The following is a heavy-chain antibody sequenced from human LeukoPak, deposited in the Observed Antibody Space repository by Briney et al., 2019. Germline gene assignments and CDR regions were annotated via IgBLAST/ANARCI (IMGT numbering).Heavy chain of an antibody. V-gene: IGHV3-15*01. CDR1: GFTFSNAW. CDR3: TSTLGY. CDR2: IKRKTDGGTT. J-gene: IGHJ4*02. Sequence: GGSLRLSCAASGFTFSNAWMTWVRQAPGKGLEWVGRIKRKTDGGTTDYAAPVKGRFTISRDDSKNTLFLQMNSLKTEDTAVYYCTSTLGYWGQGALVTVSS.